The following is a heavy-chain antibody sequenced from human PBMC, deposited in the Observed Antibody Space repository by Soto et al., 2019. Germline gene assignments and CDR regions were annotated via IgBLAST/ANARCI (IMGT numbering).Heavy chain of an antibody. V-gene: IGHV1-8*01. Sequence: GASVKVSCKASGYTFASYDINWVRQATGQGLEWMGWMNPNSGNTGYAQKFQGRVTMTRNTSISTAYMELSSLRSEDTAVYYCARGVSGHGDYAYYYYYGMDVWGQGTTVTVSS. D-gene: IGHD4-17*01. CDR3: ARGVSGHGDYAYYYYYGMDV. J-gene: IGHJ6*02. CDR2: MNPNSGNT. CDR1: GYTFASYD.